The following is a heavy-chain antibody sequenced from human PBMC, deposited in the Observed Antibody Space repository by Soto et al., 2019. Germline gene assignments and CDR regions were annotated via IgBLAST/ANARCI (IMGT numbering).Heavy chain of an antibody. CDR2: IYSRADGGTT. J-gene: IGHJ4*02. CDR1: GFTFKSAW. D-gene: IGHD6-19*01. V-gene: IGHV3-15*07. CDR3: AKEKTFSSGCFAS. Sequence: GGSLRLSCAASGFTFKSAWMNWVRQAPGKGLEWVGRIYSRADGGTTDYAAPVKGRFTISRDDSEDTLFLQMSNLKTEDTALFFCAKEKTFSSGCFASWVQGTLVTVSS.